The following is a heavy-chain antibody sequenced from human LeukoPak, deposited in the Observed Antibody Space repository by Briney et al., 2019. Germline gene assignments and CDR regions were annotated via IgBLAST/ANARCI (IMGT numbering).Heavy chain of an antibody. CDR3: ARAVYYSNYLGY. CDR2: INSDGSST. Sequence: GGSLRLSCAASGVTLTNYWMHWVRQAPGKGLVWVSRINSDGSSTNYADSVKGRFTISRDNAKNTLYLQMNSLRAEDTAMYYCARAVYYSNYLGYWGQGTLVTVSS. J-gene: IGHJ4*01. V-gene: IGHV3-74*01. D-gene: IGHD3-10*01. CDR1: GVTLTNYW.